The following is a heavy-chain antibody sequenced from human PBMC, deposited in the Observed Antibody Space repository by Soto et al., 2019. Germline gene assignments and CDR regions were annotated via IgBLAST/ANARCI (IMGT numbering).Heavy chain of an antibody. V-gene: IGHV3-13*05. CDR3: ARGYNLGSYGYFDY. Sequence: PGGSLRLSCAASGFTFSNYDMHWVRQATGKGLEWVSSIGTAGDPYYPGSVKGRFTISRENAKNSLYLQLSSLRAGDTAVYYCARGYNLGSYGYFDYWGQGTLVTVYS. CDR1: GFTFSNYD. D-gene: IGHD1-26*01. CDR2: IGTAGDP. J-gene: IGHJ4*02.